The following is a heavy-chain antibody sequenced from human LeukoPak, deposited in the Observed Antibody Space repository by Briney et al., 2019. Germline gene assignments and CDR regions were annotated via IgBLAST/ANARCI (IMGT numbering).Heavy chain of an antibody. CDR3: ARGRCSGGSCQWAYYYYMDV. CDR1: GHTFTGYY. J-gene: IGHJ6*03. V-gene: IGHV1-2*06. CDR2: IDPNSGGT. D-gene: IGHD2-15*01. Sequence: GASVKVSCKASGHTFTGYYMHWVRQAPGQGLEWMGRIDPNSGGTNYAQKFQGRVTMTRDTSISTAYMELSRLRSDDTAVYYCARGRCSGGSCQWAYYYYMDVWGKGTTVTVSS.